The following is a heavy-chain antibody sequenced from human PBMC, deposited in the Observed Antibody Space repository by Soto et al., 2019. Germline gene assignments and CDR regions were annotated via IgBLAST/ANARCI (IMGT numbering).Heavy chain of an antibody. J-gene: IGHJ5*01. V-gene: IGHV3-7*01. CDR1: GFSLKSYW. CDR2: IDQDGSEK. CDR3: ARDTPYSSSWGPLDS. D-gene: IGHD6-13*01. Sequence: EVQLVESGGGLVQPGGSLRLSCGASGFSLKSYWMSWVRQAPGKGLEWVGNIDQDGSEKFYVGSVKGRFTISRDNAKNSLYLQMNSLRVEDTAVYYCARDTPYSSSWGPLDSWGHGVLVTVSS.